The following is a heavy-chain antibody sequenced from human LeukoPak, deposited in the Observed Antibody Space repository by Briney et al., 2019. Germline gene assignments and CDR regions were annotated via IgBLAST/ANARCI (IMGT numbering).Heavy chain of an antibody. D-gene: IGHD6-6*01. Sequence: GGSLRLYCAASGFTFSSYAMSWVRQAPGKGLEWVSAISGSGGSTYYADSVKGRFTIYRDNSKNTLYLQMNSLRAEDTAVYYCAKLWTEYTSSSRYFQHWGQGTLVTVSS. CDR1: GFTFSSYA. V-gene: IGHV3-23*01. CDR2: ISGSGGST. J-gene: IGHJ1*01. CDR3: AKLWTEYTSSSRYFQH.